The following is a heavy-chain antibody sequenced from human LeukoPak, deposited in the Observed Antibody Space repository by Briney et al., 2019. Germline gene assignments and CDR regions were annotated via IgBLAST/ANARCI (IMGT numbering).Heavy chain of an antibody. D-gene: IGHD2-15*01. J-gene: IGHJ5*02. V-gene: IGHV3-30*02. CDR3: ARESGYCSGGSCYFWFDP. Sequence: GGSLRLSCAASGFTFSSYGMHWVRQAPGKGLEWVAFIRYDGSNKYYADSVKGRFTISRDNSKNTLYLQMDSLRAEDTAVYYCARESGYCSGGSCYFWFDPWGQGTLVTVSS. CDR1: GFTFSSYG. CDR2: IRYDGSNK.